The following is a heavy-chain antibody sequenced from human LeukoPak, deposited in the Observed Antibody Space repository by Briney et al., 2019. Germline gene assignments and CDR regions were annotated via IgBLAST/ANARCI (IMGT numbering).Heavy chain of an antibody. CDR2: IYTSGST. V-gene: IGHV4-4*07. D-gene: IGHD1-26*01. Sequence: PSETLSLTCTVSGGSISSYYWSWIRQPAGKGLEWIGRIYTSGSTNYNPSLKSRVTMSVDTSKNQFSLKLSSVTAADTAVYYCARDQVGAPNKALDFWGQGTMVTVSS. CDR1: GGSISSYY. J-gene: IGHJ3*01. CDR3: ARDQVGAPNKALDF.